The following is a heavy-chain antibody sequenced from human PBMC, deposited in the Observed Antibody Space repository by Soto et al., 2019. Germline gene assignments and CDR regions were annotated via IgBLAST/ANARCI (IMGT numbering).Heavy chain of an antibody. Sequence: PSETLSLTCTVSGGSISSYYWSWIRQPPGKGLEWIGYIYYSGSTYYNPSLKSRVTISVDTSKNQFSLKLSSVTAADTAVYYCARLPDYYDSSGYYSEDYWGQGTLVTVSS. V-gene: IGHV4-59*12. CDR2: IYYSGST. CDR3: ARLPDYYDSSGYYSEDY. J-gene: IGHJ4*02. D-gene: IGHD3-22*01. CDR1: GGSISSYY.